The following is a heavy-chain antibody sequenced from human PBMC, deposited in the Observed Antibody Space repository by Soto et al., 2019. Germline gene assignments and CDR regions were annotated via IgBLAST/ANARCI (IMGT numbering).Heavy chain of an antibody. D-gene: IGHD3-22*01. CDR1: GGLFSSYP. CDR2: IIPVFQTA. J-gene: IGHJ4*02. V-gene: IGHV1-69*01. Sequence: QEQLVQSGAEVKKPGSSVKVSCKASGGLFSSYPISWVRQVPGQGLEWMGGIIPVFQTAYYTQRVQGRVMITADESTNRAYMELSRLRSEGTAIYYCARGGSGYTWFNEFWGQRTLVTVSS. CDR3: ARGGSGYTWFNEF.